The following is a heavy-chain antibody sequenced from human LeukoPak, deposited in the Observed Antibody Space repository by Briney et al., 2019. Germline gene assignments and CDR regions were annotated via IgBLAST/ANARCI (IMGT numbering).Heavy chain of an antibody. V-gene: IGHV4-34*01. Sequence: SETLSLTCAVYGGSFSGYYWSWIRQPPGKGLEWIGEINHSGSTNYNPSLKSRVTISVDTSKNQFSLKLSSVTAADTAVYYCAGDGHSSSSFDYWGQGTLVTVSS. CDR2: INHSGST. CDR1: GGSFSGYY. CDR3: AGDGHSSSSFDY. J-gene: IGHJ4*02. D-gene: IGHD6-6*01.